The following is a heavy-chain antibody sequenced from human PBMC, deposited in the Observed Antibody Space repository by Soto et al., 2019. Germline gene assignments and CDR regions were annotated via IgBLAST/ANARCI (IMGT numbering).Heavy chain of an antibody. Sequence: GESLKISCNASWYSFTDYWIGWVLQMPGKGLEWMGFIYPGDSDTKYSRPFQGQVIISADKSISTAYLQWSGLKASDTAMYYCARMDSSWYFDFWGQGTLVTVSS. CDR1: WYSFTDYW. CDR3: ARMDSSWYFDF. CDR2: IYPGDSDT. V-gene: IGHV5-51*01. D-gene: IGHD6-13*01. J-gene: IGHJ4*02.